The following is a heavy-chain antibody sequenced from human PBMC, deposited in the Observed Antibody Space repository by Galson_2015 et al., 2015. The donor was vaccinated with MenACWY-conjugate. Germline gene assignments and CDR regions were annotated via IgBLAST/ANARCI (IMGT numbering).Heavy chain of an antibody. J-gene: IGHJ4*02. Sequence: SLRLSCAASGFTFINYGMSWVRQAPGKGLEWVSAIWGIGDNTKYADSVKGRSSISRDNSKNTMYLQMNSLRAEDTAVYYCVKLGGSYAYDPLDYSGQGTLVTVSS. V-gene: IGHV3-23*01. D-gene: IGHD3-16*01. CDR2: IWGIGDNT. CDR3: VKLGGSYAYDPLDY. CDR1: GFTFINYG.